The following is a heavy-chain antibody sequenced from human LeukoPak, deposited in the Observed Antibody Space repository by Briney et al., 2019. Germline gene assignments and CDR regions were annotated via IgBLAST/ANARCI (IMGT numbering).Heavy chain of an antibody. CDR3: ARHLDIAASGTFDY. Sequence: SETLSLICTVSGGSISSHHWSWIRQPRGEGLECIGYLYYSGSTNYKASLKSRVTKSVDTSKNQFSLKLTAVTAADTAVYYCARHLDIAASGTFDYWGQGTLVTVSS. D-gene: IGHD6-13*01. CDR1: GGSISSHH. CDR2: LYYSGST. V-gene: IGHV4-59*08. J-gene: IGHJ4*02.